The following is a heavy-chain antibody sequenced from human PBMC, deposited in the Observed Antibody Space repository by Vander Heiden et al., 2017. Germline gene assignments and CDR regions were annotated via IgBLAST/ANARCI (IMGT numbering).Heavy chain of an antibody. CDR3: ARAIDPRVVYLDY. D-gene: IGHD3-16*02. Sequence: EVQLVESGGGLVQPGGSLRLSCADSGFTFSIYSMNWVRQAPGKGLEWVSYISSSSSTIYYADSVKGRFTISRENAKNSLYLQMNSLRAEDTAVYYCARAIDPRVVYLDYWGQGTLVTVSS. J-gene: IGHJ4*02. CDR2: ISSSSSTI. CDR1: GFTFSIYS. V-gene: IGHV3-48*01.